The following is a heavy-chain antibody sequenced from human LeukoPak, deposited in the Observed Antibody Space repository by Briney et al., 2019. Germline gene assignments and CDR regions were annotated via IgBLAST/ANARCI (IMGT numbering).Heavy chain of an antibody. Sequence: SGPTLLNPTQTLTLTCTFSGFSLSTSGMCVSWIRQPPGKALEWLALIDWDDDKYYSTSLKTRLTISKDTSKNQVVLTMTNMDPVDTATYYCARIRRVQDYDFWSGYSPYYYYGMDVWGQGTTVTVSS. CDR3: ARIRRVQDYDFWSGYSPYYYYGMDV. CDR1: GFSLSTSGMC. J-gene: IGHJ6*02. CDR2: IDWDDDK. D-gene: IGHD3-3*01. V-gene: IGHV2-70*01.